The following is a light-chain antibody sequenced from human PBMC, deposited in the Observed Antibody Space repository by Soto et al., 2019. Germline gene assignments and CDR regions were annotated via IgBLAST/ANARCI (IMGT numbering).Light chain of an antibody. CDR2: GAS. Sequence: EIVLTQSPDTLSLSPGETATLSCRASQSVYNRYLAWYQQKPGQAPRLLIYGASFRDPGTPDRFSGSGSGSDFTLTISRLEPEDFGVYYCQQYSGSLPYTFDQGTKLEIK. CDR3: QQYSGSLPYT. CDR1: QSVYNRY. J-gene: IGKJ2*01. V-gene: IGKV3-20*01.